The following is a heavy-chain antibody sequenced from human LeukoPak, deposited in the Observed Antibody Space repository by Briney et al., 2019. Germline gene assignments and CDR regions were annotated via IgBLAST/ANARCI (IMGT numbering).Heavy chain of an antibody. V-gene: IGHV3-23*01. CDR3: VRASDGCSTSSCSFDY. CDR1: RFTFNTYA. Sequence: GSLRLSCTVSRFTFNTYAMTWVRQAPGKGLEWVSSISRSGGGTYYADSVKGRFTISRDNSKNTLYLQMNSLRAEDTAVYYCVRASDGCSTSSCSFDYWGQGTLVTVSS. CDR2: ISRSGGGT. D-gene: IGHD2-2*01. J-gene: IGHJ4*02.